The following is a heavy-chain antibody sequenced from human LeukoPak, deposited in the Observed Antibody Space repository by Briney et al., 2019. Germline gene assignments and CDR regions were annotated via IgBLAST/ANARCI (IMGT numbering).Heavy chain of an antibody. Sequence: GGSLRLSCAASGFTFSSYSMNWVRQAPGKGLEWVSSISSSSSYIYYADSVKGGFTISRDNAKNSLYLKRNRQRAEDTAVYYCARSQDIVVVPAANHMYYYYMDVWGKGTTVTISS. J-gene: IGHJ6*03. V-gene: IGHV3-21*04. CDR3: ARSQDIVVVPAANHMYYYYMDV. D-gene: IGHD2-2*01. CDR1: GFTFSSYS. CDR2: ISSSSSYI.